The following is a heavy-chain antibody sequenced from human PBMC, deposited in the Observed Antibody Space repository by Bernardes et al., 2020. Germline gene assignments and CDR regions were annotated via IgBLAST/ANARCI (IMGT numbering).Heavy chain of an antibody. CDR1: GFTFNTYT. CDR3: ARQGLRGFLGTQTDY. D-gene: IGHD3-3*01. Sequence: GGSLRLSCAASGFTFNTYTMHWVRQAPGKGLEWVSYISSSSSTIYYADSVKGRFTISGHNAKNSLYLQMNSLRAEDTAVYYCARQGLRGFLGTQTDYWGQGTLVTVSS. CDR2: ISSSSSTI. V-gene: IGHV3-48*04. J-gene: IGHJ4*02.